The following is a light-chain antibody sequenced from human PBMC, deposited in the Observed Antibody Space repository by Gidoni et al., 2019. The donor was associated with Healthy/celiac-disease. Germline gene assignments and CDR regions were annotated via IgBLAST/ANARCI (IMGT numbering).Light chain of an antibody. Sequence: DIVMTQSPYSLAVSLGETATINCKSSQSVLYSSNNKNYLAWYQQKPGQPPKLLIYLASTRESGVPDRFSGSGSGTDFTLTISSLQAEDVAVYYCQQDYSTPLTFGGGTKVEIK. CDR3: QQDYSTPLT. CDR2: LAS. CDR1: QSVLYSSNNKNY. J-gene: IGKJ4*01. V-gene: IGKV4-1*01.